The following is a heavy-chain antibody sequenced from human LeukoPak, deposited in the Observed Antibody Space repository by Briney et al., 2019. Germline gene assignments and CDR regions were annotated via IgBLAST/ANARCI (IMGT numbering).Heavy chain of an antibody. J-gene: IGHJ4*02. Sequence: GGSLRLSCAASGFTFSSYSMNWVRQAPGKGLEWVSSISSSSSYIYYADSVKGRFTISRDNAKNSLYLQMNSLRAEDTAVYYCARTTYYYDSSGYYYSWGQGTLVTVSS. D-gene: IGHD3-22*01. CDR2: ISSSSSYI. CDR1: GFTFSSYS. V-gene: IGHV3-21*01. CDR3: ARTTYYYDSSGYYYS.